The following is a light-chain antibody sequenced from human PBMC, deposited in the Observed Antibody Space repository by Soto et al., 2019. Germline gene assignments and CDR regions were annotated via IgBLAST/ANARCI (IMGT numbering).Light chain of an antibody. CDR3: CSYAARQRV. V-gene: IGLV2-11*01. Sequence: QSALTQTRSVSGSPGQSVTISCTGSSNDVGNYNYVSWYQQHPGKAPKVIIYDVTKRPAGVPDRFSGSKSGNTASLTISGLHSDDGADYYSCSYAARQRVFRGGSQLTVL. J-gene: IGLJ3*02. CDR2: DVT. CDR1: SNDVGNYNY.